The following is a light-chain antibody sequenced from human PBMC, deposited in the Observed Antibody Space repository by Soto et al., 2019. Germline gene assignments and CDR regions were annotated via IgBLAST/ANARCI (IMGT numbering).Light chain of an antibody. V-gene: IGKV1-12*01. CDR2: AAS. CDR1: QSIYKW. CDR3: QQADSFPLT. Sequence: DIQLTQSPSSVSASIGDRVTISCRASQSIYKWLVWYQQKPGKAPKLLIYAASSLQSGVPSRFSGRGYGTEFTLTISSQQPEDAATYYCQQADSFPLTFGGGTEVAI. J-gene: IGKJ4*01.